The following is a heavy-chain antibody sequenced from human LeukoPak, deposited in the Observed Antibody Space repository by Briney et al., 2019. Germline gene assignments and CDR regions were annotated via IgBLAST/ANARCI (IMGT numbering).Heavy chain of an antibody. CDR3: TRGGATMFHY. V-gene: IGHV1-69*05. CDR2: IVPMLNTT. CDR1: GYTFTSYD. Sequence: SVKVSCKASGYTFTSYDISWVRQAPGQGLEWMGGIVPMLNTTYFAQNFQGRVTITTDESTSTAYMELSRLRSDDTAMYYCTRGGATMFHYWGQGTLVTVSS. J-gene: IGHJ4*02. D-gene: IGHD3-10*01.